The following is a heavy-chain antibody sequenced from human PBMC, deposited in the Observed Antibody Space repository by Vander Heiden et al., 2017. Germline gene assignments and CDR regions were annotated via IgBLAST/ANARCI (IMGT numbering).Heavy chain of an antibody. V-gene: IGHV3-30*04. CDR2: ISYDGSTK. Sequence: QVQLVESGGGVVQPERSLRLSCAASGFPMINFAMHWVRQAPGKGLEWVAVISYDGSTKYYAESVKGRFTISRDNSKNTAFLHMNSLRPDDTAVYYCARVMCASTSCYAFYYSGMDVWGPGTTVIVSS. CDR3: ARVMCASTSCYAFYYSGMDV. CDR1: GFPMINFA. D-gene: IGHD2-2*01. J-gene: IGHJ6*02.